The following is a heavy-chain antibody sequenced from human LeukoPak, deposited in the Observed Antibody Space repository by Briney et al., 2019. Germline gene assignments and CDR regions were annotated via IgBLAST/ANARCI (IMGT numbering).Heavy chain of an antibody. J-gene: IGHJ4*02. CDR3: ATGRSGYFDS. CDR1: GLTLSDAW. V-gene: IGHV3-15*01. CDR2: IKSKSDGGIK. Sequence: GGSLRLSCAASGLTLSDAWMTWVRQAPGKGLEWVARIKSKSDGGIKDYAAPVKGTFTISRDDSENTVYLQMNSLKIEDTAVYYCATGRSGYFDSWGQGTLVFVSS.